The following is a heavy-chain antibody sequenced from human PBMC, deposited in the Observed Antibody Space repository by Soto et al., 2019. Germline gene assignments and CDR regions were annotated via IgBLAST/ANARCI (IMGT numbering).Heavy chain of an antibody. D-gene: IGHD3-22*01. CDR2: ISSSSSYI. J-gene: IGHJ4*02. CDR1: GFTFSSYS. CDR3: ASLSGSGVASTFDY. V-gene: IGHV3-21*01. Sequence: GGSLRLSCAASGFTFSSYSMNWVRQAPGKGLEWVSSISSSSSYIYYADSVKGRFTISRDNVKNTLYLQMNSLRAEDTAVYYCASLSGSGVASTFDYWGQGTLVTVSS.